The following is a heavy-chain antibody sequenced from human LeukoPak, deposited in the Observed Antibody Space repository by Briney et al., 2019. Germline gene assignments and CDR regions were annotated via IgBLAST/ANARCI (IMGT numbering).Heavy chain of an antibody. CDR2: ISGTGGST. J-gene: IGHJ4*02. V-gene: IGHV3-23*01. Sequence: PGGCLRLSCAASGFTFSSYAMSWVRQAPGKGLEWVSSISGTGGSTYYADSVKGRFTISRDNSKNTLFLQMNSLRAEDTALYYCAKHFGSGDYYNFFDDWGQASLVSVSS. D-gene: IGHD3-10*01. CDR3: AKHFGSGDYYNFFDD. CDR1: GFTFSSYA.